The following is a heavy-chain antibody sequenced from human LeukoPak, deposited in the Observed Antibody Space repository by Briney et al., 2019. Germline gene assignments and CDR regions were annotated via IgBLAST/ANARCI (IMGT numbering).Heavy chain of an antibody. CDR1: GFTFSDYY. V-gene: IGHV3-11*01. CDR3: AKSRTTVDY. CDR2: ISGDRSMI. J-gene: IGHJ4*02. D-gene: IGHD4-11*01. Sequence: GGSLRLSCTASGFTFSDYYMSWIRQAPGKGLEWVAYISGDRSMIYHIDSVKGRFTISRDNARDSLFLQMNNLRAEDTAVYYCAKSRTTVDYWGQGTLVTVSS.